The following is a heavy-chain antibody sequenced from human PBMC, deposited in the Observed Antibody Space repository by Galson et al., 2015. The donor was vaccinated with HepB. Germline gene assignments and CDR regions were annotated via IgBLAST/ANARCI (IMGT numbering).Heavy chain of an antibody. CDR3: ARAVGATIFGVVGHGMDV. V-gene: IGHV3-21*01. J-gene: IGHJ6*02. CDR2: ISSSSSYI. D-gene: IGHD3-3*01. CDR1: GFTFSSYS. Sequence: SLRLSCAASGFTFSSYSMNWVRQAPGKGLEWVSSISSSSSYIYYADSVKGRFTISRDNAKNSLYLQMNSLRAEDTAVYYCARAVGATIFGVVGHGMDVWGQGTTVTVSS.